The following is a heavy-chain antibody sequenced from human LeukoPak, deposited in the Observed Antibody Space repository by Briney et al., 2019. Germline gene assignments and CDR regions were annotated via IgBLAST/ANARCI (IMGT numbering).Heavy chain of an antibody. J-gene: IGHJ6*02. Sequence: GESLRLSCAASGFTFSSYAMHWVRQAPGKGLEWVAVISYDGSNKYYADSVKGRFTISRDNSKNTLYLQMNSLRAEDTAVYYCARDWRYCSSTSCYRGYYYYYDMDVWGQGTTVTVSS. V-gene: IGHV3-30-3*01. CDR1: GFTFSSYA. D-gene: IGHD2-2*02. CDR2: ISYDGSNK. CDR3: ARDWRYCSSTSCYRGYYYYYDMDV.